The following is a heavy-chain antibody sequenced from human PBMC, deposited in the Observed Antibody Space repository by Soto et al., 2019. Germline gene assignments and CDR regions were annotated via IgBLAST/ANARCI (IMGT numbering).Heavy chain of an antibody. Sequence: QVQLVQSGAEVKKPGASVKVSCKASGYTFTSYGISWVRQAPGQGLEWMGWISAYNGNTNYAQKLQGRVTMTTDTSTSTAYMELRGLRSDATAVYYCARARSGRIAAAGTLGWFDPWGQGTLVTVSS. CDR1: GYTFTSYG. CDR2: ISAYNGNT. D-gene: IGHD6-13*01. V-gene: IGHV1-18*04. CDR3: ARARSGRIAAAGTLGWFDP. J-gene: IGHJ5*02.